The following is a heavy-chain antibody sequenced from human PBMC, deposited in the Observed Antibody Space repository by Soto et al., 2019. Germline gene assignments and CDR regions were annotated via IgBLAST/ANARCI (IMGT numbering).Heavy chain of an antibody. Sequence: HPGGSLRLSCAASGFTFSSYAMSWVRQAPGKGLEWVSAISGSGGSTYYADSVKGRFTISRDNSKNTLYLQMNSLRAEDTAVYYCAKVPGLWWTPKNWFDPWGQGTLVTVSS. CDR3: AKVPGLWWTPKNWFDP. CDR1: GFTFSSYA. J-gene: IGHJ5*02. D-gene: IGHD2-21*01. CDR2: ISGSGGST. V-gene: IGHV3-23*01.